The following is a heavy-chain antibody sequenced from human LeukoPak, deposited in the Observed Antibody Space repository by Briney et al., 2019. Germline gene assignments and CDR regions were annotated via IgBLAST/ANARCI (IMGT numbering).Heavy chain of an antibody. D-gene: IGHD6-19*01. CDR3: AVSSGGGGGFDY. CDR2: IVVGSGNT. V-gene: IGHV1-58*02. Sequence: SVKVSCKASGFTFTSFAMQWVRQARGQRLEWIGWIVVGSGNTNYAQKFQERVTITRDMSTSTAYMELSSLRSEDTAVYYCAVSSGGGGGFDYWGQGTLVTVSS. CDR1: GFTFTSFA. J-gene: IGHJ4*02.